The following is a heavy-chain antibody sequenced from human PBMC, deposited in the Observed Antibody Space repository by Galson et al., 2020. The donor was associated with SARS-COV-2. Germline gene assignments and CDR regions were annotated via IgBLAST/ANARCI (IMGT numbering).Heavy chain of an antibody. J-gene: IGHJ3*01. Sequence: ASETLSLTCTVSGDSISSSRYYWGWIRQPPGKGLEWIGLIYYSGSTYYDSSLKSRVTISVDTSKNQFSLNLSSVTAADTAVYYCARDDRGGLGKLGHAFDVWGRGTKVTVSS. CDR3: ARDDRGGLGKLGHAFDV. CDR1: GDSISSSRYY. D-gene: IGHD3-10*01. V-gene: IGHV4-39*07. CDR2: IYYSGST.